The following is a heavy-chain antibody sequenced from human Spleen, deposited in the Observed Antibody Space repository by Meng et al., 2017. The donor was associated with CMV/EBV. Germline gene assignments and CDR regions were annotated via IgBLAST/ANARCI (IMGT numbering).Heavy chain of an antibody. CDR3: AKLGQLGDFGY. J-gene: IGHJ4*02. CDR1: GYTFTGYY. V-gene: IGHV1-2*02. Sequence: ASVKVSCKASGYTFTGYYMHWVRQAPGQGLEWMGWINSHSGVTNYAQKFQGRVTMTRDASINTAYMALTRLTSDDTAVYYCAKLGQLGDFGYWGQGTLVTVPQ. CDR2: INSHSGVT. D-gene: IGHD3-10*01.